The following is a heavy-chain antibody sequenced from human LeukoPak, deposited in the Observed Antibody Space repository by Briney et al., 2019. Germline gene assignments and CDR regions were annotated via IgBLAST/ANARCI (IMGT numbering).Heavy chain of an antibody. CDR3: ATPSGSFLGFYYGMDV. V-gene: IGHV1-24*01. J-gene: IGHJ6*02. D-gene: IGHD1-26*01. Sequence: ASVKVSCKVSGYSLTDLSMHWVRQVPGEGLEWLGGFDPEDGQILYAQKFQGRVTMTKDTPTDTVYMDLTNLRSEDTAVYYCATPSGSFLGFYYGMDVWGQGTTVTVSS. CDR1: GYSLTDLS. CDR2: FDPEDGQI.